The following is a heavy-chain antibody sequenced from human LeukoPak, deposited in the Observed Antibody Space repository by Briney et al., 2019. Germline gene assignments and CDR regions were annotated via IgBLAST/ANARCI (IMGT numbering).Heavy chain of an antibody. V-gene: IGHV4-34*01. CDR3: ARGLGYCSSTSCYWAVYFDY. D-gene: IGHD2-2*01. J-gene: IGHJ4*02. Sequence: PSETLSLTCTVSGGSISSYYWSWIRQPPGKGLEWIGEINHSGSTNYNPSLKSRVTISVDTSKNQFSLKLSSVTAADTAVYYCARGLGYCSSTSCYWAVYFDYWGQGTLVTVSS. CDR1: GGSISSYY. CDR2: INHSGST.